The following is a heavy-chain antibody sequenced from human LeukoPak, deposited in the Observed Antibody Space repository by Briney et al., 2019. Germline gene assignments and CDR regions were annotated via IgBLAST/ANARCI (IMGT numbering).Heavy chain of an antibody. CDR1: GGTFSSCA. J-gene: IGHJ3*02. CDR2: IIPIFGTA. CDR3: ARDSFCYDILTGYPTPCAFDI. V-gene: IGHV1-69*06. Sequence: SVKVSCKASGGTFSSCAISWVRQAPGQGLEWMGGIIPIFGTANYAQKFQGRVTITADKSTSTAYMELSSLRSEDTAVYYCARDSFCYDILTGYPTPCAFDIWGQGTMVTVSS. D-gene: IGHD3-9*01.